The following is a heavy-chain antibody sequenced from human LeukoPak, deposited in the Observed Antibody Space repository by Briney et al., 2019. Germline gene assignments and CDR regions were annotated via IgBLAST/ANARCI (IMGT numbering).Heavy chain of an antibody. V-gene: IGHV4-59*08. D-gene: IGHD3-3*02. CDR2: IYYSGST. J-gene: IGHJ4*02. CDR3: ARHLRSFPDC. Sequence: SETLSLTCTFSGDSIRSYYWSWIRQPPGKGLEWLGYIYYSGSTNYNPSLKSRLTMSLDTSKKQLSLRLTSVTAADTAVYYCARHLRSFPDCWGQGTLVTVSS. CDR1: GDSIRSYY.